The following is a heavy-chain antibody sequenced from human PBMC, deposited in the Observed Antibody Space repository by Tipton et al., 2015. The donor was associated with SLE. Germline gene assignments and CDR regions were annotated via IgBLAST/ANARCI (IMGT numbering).Heavy chain of an antibody. D-gene: IGHD2-15*01. V-gene: IGHV5-51*01. CDR2: IFPGDSDI. CDR1: GYNFITYW. J-gene: IGHJ4*02. Sequence: QLVQSGVEVKKPGESLKISCKASGYNFITYWVGWVRQMPGRGLEWVANIFPGDSDIRYSPSFDGHVTISVDKSITTAYLHWNSLKASDNGMYYCARHRYCSDGNCYLDTWSQGTLVTVSS. CDR3: ARHRYCSDGNCYLDT.